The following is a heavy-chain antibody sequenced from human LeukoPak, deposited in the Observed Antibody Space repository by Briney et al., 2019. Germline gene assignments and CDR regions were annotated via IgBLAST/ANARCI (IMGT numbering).Heavy chain of an antibody. CDR1: GFIFSTFW. CDR2: IKQDGSEK. CDR3: ARVYSAVNSWFDR. Sequence: PGGSLRHSCEASGFIFSTFWMSWLRQAPGKGPEWLANIKQDGSEKKYLGSVEGRFTISRDNAKNSLFLQMDSLRAEDTAVYYCARVYSAVNSWFDRWGQGTPVTVSS. D-gene: IGHD5-18*01. J-gene: IGHJ5*02. V-gene: IGHV3-7*04.